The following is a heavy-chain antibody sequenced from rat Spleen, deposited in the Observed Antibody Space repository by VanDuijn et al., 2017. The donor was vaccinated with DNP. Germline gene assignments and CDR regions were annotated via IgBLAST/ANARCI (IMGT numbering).Heavy chain of an antibody. Sequence: EVKLVESGGGLVQPGRSLKLSCAASGFNFNDYWMGWVRQAPGKGLEWIGEINEDSTIINYTPSLKYKISFSRDNVQNTLDLQMSELGSEDTGVYYCVTRGDPYDNWFAYWGQGVMVTVSS. CDR2: INEDSTII. CDR1: GFNFNDYW. J-gene: IGHJ2*01. CDR3: VTRGDPYDNWFAY. D-gene: IGHD1-12*01. V-gene: IGHV4-2*01.